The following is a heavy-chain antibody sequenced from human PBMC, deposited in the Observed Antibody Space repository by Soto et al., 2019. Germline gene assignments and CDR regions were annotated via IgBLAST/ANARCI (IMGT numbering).Heavy chain of an antibody. CDR1: GFTFSSYW. V-gene: IGHV3-74*01. CDR3: SRVGGSTWD. D-gene: IGHD1-26*01. CDR2: VTSDGSST. Sequence: EVQLVESGGGLVQPGGSLRVSCAASGFTFSSYWMHWVRQAPGKGLVWVSRVTSDGSSTNYAHFVKGRFAISRDNAKNTLYLQMNSRRVEDTAVYYCSRVGGSTWDWGQGTLVTVSS. J-gene: IGHJ4*02.